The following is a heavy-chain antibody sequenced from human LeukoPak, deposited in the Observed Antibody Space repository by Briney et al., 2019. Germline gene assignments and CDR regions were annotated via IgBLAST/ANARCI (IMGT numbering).Heavy chain of an antibody. J-gene: IGHJ4*02. CDR3: ARGPTRYYFDY. Sequence: PSETLSLTCAVSGGSISNYYMSWIRQPPGRGLEWIGYVYSSGSTNYNPSLKSRLTISVDTSKNQLSLKLSSVTAADTAVCYCARGPTRYYFDYWGQGTLVTVSS. CDR1: GGSISNYY. CDR2: VYSSGST. V-gene: IGHV4-59*01.